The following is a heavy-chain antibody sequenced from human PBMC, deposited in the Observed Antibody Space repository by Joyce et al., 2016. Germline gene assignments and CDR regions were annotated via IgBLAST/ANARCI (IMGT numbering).Heavy chain of an antibody. V-gene: IGHV3-30*18. CDR3: AKILTATYSIGWFLDY. CDR1: GLTLSNYG. CDR2: ISYDGIYK. D-gene: IGHD6-25*01. Sequence: QVQLVESGGGVVQPGRSLRLSCADSGLTLSNYGVHGVRQAPGKGLYVVAFISYDGIYKYYADSVKGRFTISRDNSKNTVFLEMNSLRTEDTAVYYCAKILTATYSIGWFLDYWGQGTLVTVSS. J-gene: IGHJ4*02.